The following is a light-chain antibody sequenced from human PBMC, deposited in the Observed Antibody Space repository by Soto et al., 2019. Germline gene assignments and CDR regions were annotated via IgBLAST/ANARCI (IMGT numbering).Light chain of an antibody. CDR1: QGISNF. CDR2: AAS. V-gene: IGKV1-27*01. CDR3: QKYNSAPLT. Sequence: DIQKTQSPSSLSASVGDRVTITCRASQGISNFLAWYQQRPGEVPNLLIYAASTLQSGVPSRFSGSGSGTEFSLTISSLQPGDVATYCCQKYNSAPLTFGGGTKVEIK. J-gene: IGKJ4*01.